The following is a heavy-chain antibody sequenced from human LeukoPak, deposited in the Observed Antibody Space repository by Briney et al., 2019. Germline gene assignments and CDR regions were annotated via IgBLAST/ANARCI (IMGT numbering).Heavy chain of an antibody. CDR2: MNPNSGNT. V-gene: IGHV1-8*01. Sequence: ASVKVSCKASGYTFTSYDINWARQATGQGLEWMGWMNPNSGNTGYAQKFQGRVTMTRNTSISTAYMELSSLRSEDTAVYYCARVSAFGGVIVLVRDAFDIWGQGTMVTVSS. J-gene: IGHJ3*02. D-gene: IGHD3-16*02. CDR1: GYTFTSYD. CDR3: ARVSAFGGVIVLVRDAFDI.